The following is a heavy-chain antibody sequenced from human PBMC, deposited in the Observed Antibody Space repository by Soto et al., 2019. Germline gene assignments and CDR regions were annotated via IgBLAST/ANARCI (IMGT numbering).Heavy chain of an antibody. Sequence: QVQLVESGGGVVQPGRTLRLSCAASGFTFSSYPIHWVRQAPGKGLEWVGSISYDGTSEDFADSLRGRFTLSRDNSKNMLWLQMNSLRSEDTAVYYCLRDYSGWFDFWGQGTLVTVSS. CDR1: GFTFSSYP. D-gene: IGHD3-10*01. V-gene: IGHV3-30-3*01. J-gene: IGHJ5*01. CDR2: ISYDGTSE. CDR3: LRDYSGWFDF.